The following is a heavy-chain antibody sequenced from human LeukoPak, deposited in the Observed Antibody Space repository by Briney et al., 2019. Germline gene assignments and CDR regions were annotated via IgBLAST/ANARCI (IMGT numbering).Heavy chain of an antibody. Sequence: GGSLRLSCLASGFNFGDSWMSWVRQAPGKGLEWVANIRQDGSEKQYVDSVKGRFTISRDNAKNSLYLQMNSLRAEDMAVFFCVRESRSGTSYWGQGTLVTVSS. CDR2: IRQDGSEK. V-gene: IGHV3-7*01. J-gene: IGHJ4*02. D-gene: IGHD3-10*01. CDR3: VRESRSGTSY. CDR1: GFNFGDSW.